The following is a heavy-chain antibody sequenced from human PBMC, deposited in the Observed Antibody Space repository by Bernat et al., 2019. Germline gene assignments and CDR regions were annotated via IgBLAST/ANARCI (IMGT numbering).Heavy chain of an antibody. D-gene: IGHD3-22*01. Sequence: EVQLVESGGGLVQPGGSLRLSCAVSGFTVSSNYMSWVRQAPGKGLEWVSDIYSGGRTYYADSVKGRFTISRDNSKNTLYIQMNSLRAEDTAVYYCASRYYDSSGYYYFDYWGQGTLVTVSS. V-gene: IGHV3-66*01. CDR3: ASRYYDSSGYYYFDY. J-gene: IGHJ4*02. CDR2: IYSGGRT. CDR1: GFTVSSNY.